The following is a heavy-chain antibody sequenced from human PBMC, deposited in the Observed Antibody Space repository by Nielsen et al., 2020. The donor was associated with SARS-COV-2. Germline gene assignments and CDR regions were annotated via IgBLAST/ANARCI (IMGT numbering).Heavy chain of an antibody. CDR3: ARGSNYDYVWGSYRYYGMDV. Sequence: WVRQAPGQGLEWMGGIIPIFGTANYAQKFQGRVTITADESTSTAYMELSSLRSEDTAVYYCARGSNYDYVWGSYRYYGMDVWGQGTTVTVSS. CDR2: IIPIFGTA. J-gene: IGHJ6*02. D-gene: IGHD3-16*02. V-gene: IGHV1-69*01.